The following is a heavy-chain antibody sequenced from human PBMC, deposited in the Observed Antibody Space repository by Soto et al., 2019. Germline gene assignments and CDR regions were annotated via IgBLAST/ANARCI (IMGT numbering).Heavy chain of an antibody. D-gene: IGHD2-2*01. CDR1: GFTVSSNY. J-gene: IGHJ6*02. Sequence: EVPLVESGGGLVQPGGSLRLSCAASGFTVSSNYMSWVRQAPVKGLEWVSLIHSGGSTYYADSVKGRFTISRDNSKNTLYLQMNSLRAEDTAVYYCARAPLSSIGYYYGMDVWGQGTTVTVSS. V-gene: IGHV3-66*01. CDR3: ARAPLSSIGYYYGMDV. CDR2: IHSGGST.